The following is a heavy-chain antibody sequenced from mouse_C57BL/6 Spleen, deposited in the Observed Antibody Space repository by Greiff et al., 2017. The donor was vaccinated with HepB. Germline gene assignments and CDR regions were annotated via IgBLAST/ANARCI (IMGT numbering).Heavy chain of an antibody. CDR1: GYTFTSYW. D-gene: IGHD2-5*01. CDR3: ARGGYSNFYYFDN. CDR2: IDPSDSYT. Sequence: QVQLQQPGAELVKPGASVKLSCKASGYTFTSYWMQWVKQRPGQGLEWIGEIDPSDSYTNYNQKFKGKATLTVDTSSSTAYMQLSSLTSEDSAVYYCARGGYSNFYYFDNWGQGTTLTVSS. V-gene: IGHV1-50*01. J-gene: IGHJ2*01.